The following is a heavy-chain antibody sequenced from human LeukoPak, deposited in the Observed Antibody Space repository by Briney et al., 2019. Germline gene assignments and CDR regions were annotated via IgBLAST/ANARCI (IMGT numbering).Heavy chain of an antibody. CDR3: AREVAGIRSVTFDY. D-gene: IGHD6-19*01. V-gene: IGHV1-69*04. CDR2: IIPILGIT. J-gene: IGHJ4*02. Sequence: SVKVSCKASGGTFSSYAISWVRQAPGQGLEWMGRIIPILGITNYAQKFQGRVTITADKSTSTAYMELSSLRSEDTAVYYCAREVAGIRSVTFDYWGQGTLVTVSS. CDR1: GGTFSSYA.